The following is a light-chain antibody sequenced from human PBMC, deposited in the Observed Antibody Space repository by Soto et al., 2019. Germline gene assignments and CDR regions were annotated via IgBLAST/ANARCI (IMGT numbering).Light chain of an antibody. CDR3: CSYPGRITHVV. Sequence: QSALTQPASVSGSPGQSITISCTGTSSDVGGYNYVSLYQQHPGKAPKLMIYEGSKRPSGVSNRFSGSKSGNTAYLTISGIQAEVEADYYCCSYPGRITHVVFGGGTTLTVL. CDR1: SSDVGGYNY. V-gene: IGLV2-23*01. CDR2: EGS. J-gene: IGLJ2*01.